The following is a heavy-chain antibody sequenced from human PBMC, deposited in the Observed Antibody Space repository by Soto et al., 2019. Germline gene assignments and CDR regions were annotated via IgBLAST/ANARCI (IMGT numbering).Heavy chain of an antibody. D-gene: IGHD6-19*01. CDR3: ARGGAVAGNWFDP. CDR1: GGTFSSYT. Sequence: ASVKVSCKASGGTFSSYTISWVRQAPGQGLEWMGRIIPILGIANYAQKFQGRVTITADKSTSTAYMELSSLRSEDTAVYYCARGGAVAGNWFDPWGQGTLVTVSS. J-gene: IGHJ5*02. CDR2: IIPILGIA. V-gene: IGHV1-69*02.